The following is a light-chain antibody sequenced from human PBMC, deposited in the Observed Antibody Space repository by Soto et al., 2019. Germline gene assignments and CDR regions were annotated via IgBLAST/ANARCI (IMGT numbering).Light chain of an antibody. CDR1: SSDVGGFNY. CDR3: TSYVTSVL. Sequence: QSALTQPASVSGSPGQSITISCTGTSSDVGGFNYVSWYQQHPGKAPKLMIYDISNRPSGVSNRFSGSKSGNTASLTISGLLAEDEADYYCTSYVTSVLFGGGTKLTVL. J-gene: IGLJ2*01. CDR2: DIS. V-gene: IGLV2-14*01.